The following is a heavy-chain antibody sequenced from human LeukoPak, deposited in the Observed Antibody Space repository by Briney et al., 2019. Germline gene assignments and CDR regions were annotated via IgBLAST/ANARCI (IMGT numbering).Heavy chain of an antibody. V-gene: IGHV1-2*02. CDR3: ARARYDSSGYYGY. J-gene: IGHJ4*02. D-gene: IGHD3-22*01. Sequence: ASVKVSCKASGYTFTGYYMHWVRQAPGQGLEWMGWINPNSGGTNYAQKFQGRVTMTRDTSISTAYMELSRLRSDDTAGYYCARARYDSSGYYGYWGQGTLVTVSS. CDR2: INPNSGGT. CDR1: GYTFTGYY.